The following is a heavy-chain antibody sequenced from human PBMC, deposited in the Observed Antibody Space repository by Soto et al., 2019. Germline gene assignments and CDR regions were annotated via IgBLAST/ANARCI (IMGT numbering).Heavy chain of an antibody. CDR2: ISWNSGSI. CDR1: GFTFDDYA. Sequence: EVQLVESGGGLVQPGRSLRLSCAASGFTFDDYAMHWVRQAPGKGLEWVSGISWNSGSIGYADSVKGRFTISRDNAKNSLYLQMNSLRAEDTALYYCAKDHPGKRPPQYYFDYWGQGTLVTVSS. CDR3: AKDHPGKRPPQYYFDY. J-gene: IGHJ4*02. V-gene: IGHV3-9*01.